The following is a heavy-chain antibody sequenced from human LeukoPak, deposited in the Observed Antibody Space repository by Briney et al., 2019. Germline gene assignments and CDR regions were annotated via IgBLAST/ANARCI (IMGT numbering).Heavy chain of an antibody. Sequence: GGSLRLSCAASGFTFSSYAMHWVRQAPGRGLEYVSAIRSNGGSTYYANSVKGRFTISRDNSKNTLYLQMGSLRAEDMAVYYCARGVGPFDIWGQGTMVTVSS. J-gene: IGHJ3*02. V-gene: IGHV3-64*01. D-gene: IGHD2-15*01. CDR1: GFTFSSYA. CDR2: IRSNGGST. CDR3: ARGVGPFDI.